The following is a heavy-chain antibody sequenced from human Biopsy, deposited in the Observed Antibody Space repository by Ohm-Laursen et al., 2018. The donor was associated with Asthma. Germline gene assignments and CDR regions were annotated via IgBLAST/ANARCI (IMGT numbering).Heavy chain of an antibody. V-gene: IGHV3-33*08. Sequence: SLRLSCSASGFVFSQCGMHWIRQGPGKGLEWVALVSSDGHNKYYADSVKGRFTISRDNSKNTLYLQMNSLRAEDTALYYCGRERSYMVDYWGQGTLVIVSS. D-gene: IGHD3-10*01. CDR3: GRERSYMVDY. CDR1: GFVFSQCG. J-gene: IGHJ4*02. CDR2: VSSDGHNK.